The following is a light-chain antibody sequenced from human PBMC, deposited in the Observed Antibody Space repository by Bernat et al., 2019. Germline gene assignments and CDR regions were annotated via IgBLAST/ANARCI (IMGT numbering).Light chain of an antibody. CDR1: QAINSW. Sequence: DIQMTQSPSILSASVGDRVTITCRASQAINSWLAWYQQKPGKAPKLLIYKASSLESGVPSRFSGSGSGTEFTLTISSLQPDDFATYYCQQYNFYSSFGGGTKVEIK. CDR3: QQYNFYSS. CDR2: KAS. J-gene: IGKJ4*01. V-gene: IGKV1-5*03.